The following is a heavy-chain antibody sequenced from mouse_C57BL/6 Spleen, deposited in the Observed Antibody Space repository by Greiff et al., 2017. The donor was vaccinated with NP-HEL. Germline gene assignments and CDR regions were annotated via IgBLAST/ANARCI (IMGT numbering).Heavy chain of an antibody. CDR2: ISDGGSYT. J-gene: IGHJ3*01. CDR3: ARYDSSGYVWFAY. D-gene: IGHD3-2*02. Sequence: EVKLVESGGGLVKPGGSLKLSCAASGFTFSSYAMSWVRQTPEKRLEWVATISDGGSYTYYPDNVKGRFTISRDNAKNNLYLQMSHLKSEDTAMYYCARYDSSGYVWFAYWGQGTLVTVSA. V-gene: IGHV5-4*03. CDR1: GFTFSSYA.